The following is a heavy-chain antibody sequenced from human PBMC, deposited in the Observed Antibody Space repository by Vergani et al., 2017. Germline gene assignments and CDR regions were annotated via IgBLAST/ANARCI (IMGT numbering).Heavy chain of an antibody. CDR2: IYYSGST. CDR1: GGSISSYY. D-gene: IGHD1-26*01. V-gene: IGHV4-59*12. Sequence: QVQLQESGPGLVKPSETLSLTCTVSGGSISSYYWSCIRQPPGKGLEWIGYIYYSGSTNYNPSLKSRVTISVDTSKNQFSLKLSSVTAADTAVYYCAREDIVGATTRFDPWGQGTLVTVSS. CDR3: AREDIVGATTRFDP. J-gene: IGHJ5*02.